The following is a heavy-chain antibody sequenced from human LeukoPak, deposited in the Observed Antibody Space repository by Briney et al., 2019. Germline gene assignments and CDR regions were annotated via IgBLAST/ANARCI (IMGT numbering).Heavy chain of an antibody. CDR2: INPSGGST. CDR3: ASVTGDSSGYYFN. CDR1: GYTFTSYY. J-gene: IGHJ4*02. D-gene: IGHD3-22*01. Sequence: ASVKVPCKASGYTFTSYYMHWVRQAPGQGLEWMGIINPSGGSTSYAQKFQGRVTMTTDTSTSTAYMELRSLRSDDTAVYYCASVTGDSSGYYFNWGQGTLVTVSS. V-gene: IGHV1-46*01.